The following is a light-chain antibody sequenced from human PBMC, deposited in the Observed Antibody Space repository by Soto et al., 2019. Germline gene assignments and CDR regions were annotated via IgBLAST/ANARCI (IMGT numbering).Light chain of an antibody. CDR3: QQYHNLPIT. J-gene: IGKJ5*01. CDR2: DAS. V-gene: IGKV1-33*01. Sequence: DIQMTQSPSSLSASVGDRVTITCQATQDIRKYLNWYKQKQGKAPNXXSFDASNLQTGVPSRFSGSGSATHFTSTISSLKPEDIETYYCQQYHNLPITFGQGTRLEIK. CDR1: QDIRKY.